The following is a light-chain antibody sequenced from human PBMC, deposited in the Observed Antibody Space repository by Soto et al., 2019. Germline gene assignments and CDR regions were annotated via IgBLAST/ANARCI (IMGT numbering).Light chain of an antibody. CDR1: QSVSSRF. J-gene: IGKJ1*01. V-gene: IGKV3-15*01. CDR2: GAS. Sequence: EIVLTQSPGTLSLSPGDRATLSCRASQSVSSRFLAWYQQKHGQAPSLLIYGASTRATGIPARFSGSGSGTEFTLTISSLQSEDFAVFYCQQYHNWPRTFGQGTKVDI. CDR3: QQYHNWPRT.